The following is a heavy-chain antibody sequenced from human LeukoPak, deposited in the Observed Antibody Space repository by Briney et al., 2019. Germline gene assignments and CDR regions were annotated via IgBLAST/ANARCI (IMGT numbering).Heavy chain of an antibody. CDR3: ARGIAAASEFDY. V-gene: IGHV3-21*01. CDR2: ISSTSSFI. J-gene: IGHJ4*02. Sequence: PGGSLRLSCAASGFTFSSYSMNWVRQAPGKGLEWVSSISSTSSFIYYADSVKGRFTISRDNAENSVYLQMNSLRVEDTAVYYCARGIAAASEFDYWGQGTLVTVSS. D-gene: IGHD6-13*01. CDR1: GFTFSSYS.